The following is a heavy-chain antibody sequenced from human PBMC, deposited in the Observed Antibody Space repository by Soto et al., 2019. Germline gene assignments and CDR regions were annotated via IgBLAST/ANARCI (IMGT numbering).Heavy chain of an antibody. CDR1: GGSVSSTNW. CDR3: ARVWYSSSSFDP. D-gene: IGHD6-6*01. Sequence: QVQLQESGPGLVKPSGTLSLTCAVSGGSVSSTNWWSWVRQPPGKGLEWIGEIYHSGSTNYNPSLKSRITISVDKSKNQFALKLSSVTAADTAVYYCARVWYSSSSFDPWGQGTLVTVSS. CDR2: IYHSGST. V-gene: IGHV4-4*02. J-gene: IGHJ5*02.